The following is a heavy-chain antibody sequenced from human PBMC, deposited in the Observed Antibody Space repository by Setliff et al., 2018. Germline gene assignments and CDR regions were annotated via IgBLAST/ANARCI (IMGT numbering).Heavy chain of an antibody. CDR3: AHRPKMGSDGFYSAFDM. Sequence: PSQTLSLPCTFSGFSLTTTGVAVGWIRQPPGKALEWLALIYWDDDKRYSPSLKSRLTIVKDTSKNQVVLTMTNMDPVDTATYYCAHRPKMGSDGFYSAFDMWGQGTMVTVSS. CDR2: IYWDDDK. CDR1: GFSLTTTGVA. J-gene: IGHJ3*02. V-gene: IGHV2-5*02. D-gene: IGHD2-15*01.